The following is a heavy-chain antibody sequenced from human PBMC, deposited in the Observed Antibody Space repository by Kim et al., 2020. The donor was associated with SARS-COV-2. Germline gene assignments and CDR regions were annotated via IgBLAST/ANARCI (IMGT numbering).Heavy chain of an antibody. V-gene: IGHV3-64D*06. D-gene: IGHD2-2*01. CDR3: VKGHQGRRYQLPYYFDY. Sequence: VKGRFTISRDNSKNTLYLQMSSRRAEDTAVYYCVKGHQGRRYQLPYYFDYWGQGTLVTVSS. J-gene: IGHJ4*02.